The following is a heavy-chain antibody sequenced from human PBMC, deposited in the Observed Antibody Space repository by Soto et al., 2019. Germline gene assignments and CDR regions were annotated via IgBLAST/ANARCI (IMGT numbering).Heavy chain of an antibody. CDR3: AVTDEYGQNDYNWFDP. D-gene: IGHD1-1*01. J-gene: IGHJ5*02. V-gene: IGHV1-69*01. Sequence: QVQLVQSGAEVKKPGSSVKVSCKASGGTFSSYAISWVRQAPGQGLEWMGGIIPIFGTANYAQKFQGRVTITADESTSTDYMELSSLRSEDTAVYYCAVTDEYGQNDYNWFDPWGQGTLVTVSS. CDR1: GGTFSSYA. CDR2: IIPIFGTA.